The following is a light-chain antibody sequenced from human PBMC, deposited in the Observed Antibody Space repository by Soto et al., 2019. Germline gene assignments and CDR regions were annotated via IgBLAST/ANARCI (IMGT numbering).Light chain of an antibody. J-gene: IGKJ1*01. CDR3: QQYDNSPRT. CDR2: GAS. Sequence: ILMPPSVATLSVTPGASATLSGTTRRVVSTYLAWYQQKPGQAPRVLIYGASTRATEIPARFSGSGSGTEFTLTIGRLESEDFAVYYCQQYDNSPRTFGQGTKVDIK. CDR1: RVVSTY. V-gene: IGKV3-15*01.